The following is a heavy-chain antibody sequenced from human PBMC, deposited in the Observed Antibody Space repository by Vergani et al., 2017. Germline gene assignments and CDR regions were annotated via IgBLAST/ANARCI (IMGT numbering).Heavy chain of an antibody. V-gene: IGHV3-43D*03. Sequence: EVQLVESGGVVVQPGGSLRLSCTASGFTFDDYAMHWVRQAPGKGLEWVSLISWDGGSSYYADSVKGRFTISRDNSKNSLYLQMNSLRAEDTALYYCAKAFDPHDYGSDYWGQGTLVTVSS. CDR3: AKAFDPHDYGSDY. J-gene: IGHJ4*02. D-gene: IGHD4-17*01. CDR1: GFTFDDYA. CDR2: ISWDGGSS.